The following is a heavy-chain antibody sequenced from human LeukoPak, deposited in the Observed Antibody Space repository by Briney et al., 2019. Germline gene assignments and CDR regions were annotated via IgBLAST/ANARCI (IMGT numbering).Heavy chain of an antibody. J-gene: IGHJ4*02. CDR3: ARTAGRELLRGLDY. CDR1: GGSFSGYY. CDR2: INHSGST. Sequence: PSETLSLTCAVYGGSFSGYYWSWIRQPPGKGLEWIGEINHSGSTNYNPSLKSRVTISVDTSKNQFSLKLSSVTAADTAVYYCARTAGRELLRGLDYWGQGTLATVSS. V-gene: IGHV4-34*01. D-gene: IGHD1-26*01.